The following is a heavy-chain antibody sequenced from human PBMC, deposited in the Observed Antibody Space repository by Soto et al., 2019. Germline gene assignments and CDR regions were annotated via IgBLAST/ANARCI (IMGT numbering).Heavy chain of an antibody. CDR3: TTIRHPYWYFDL. V-gene: IGHV4-59*13. CDR2: IYSGGNT. Sequence: SETLSLTCTVSGGSISNNYWSWIRQSPGKGLEWIGHIYSGGNTNYNPSLKSRVTISVDTSKNQFSLNLGSLTAADSAVYYCTTIRHPYWYFDLWGRGTLVT. J-gene: IGHJ2*01. CDR1: GGSISNNY.